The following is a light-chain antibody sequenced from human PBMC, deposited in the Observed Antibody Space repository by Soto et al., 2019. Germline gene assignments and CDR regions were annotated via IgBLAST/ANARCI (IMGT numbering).Light chain of an antibody. V-gene: IGKV1-5*01. CDR3: QHYDGYPLT. CDR1: QSIDTW. Sequence: DIQMTQSHSTLSASVGDRVTITCRASQSIDTWLAWFQQKPGKAPKLLIYDYSRLESGVPSRFSGSRSGTEFTLTITSLQPDDFATYYCQHYDGYPLTFGGGTKVEIK. CDR2: DYS. J-gene: IGKJ4*01.